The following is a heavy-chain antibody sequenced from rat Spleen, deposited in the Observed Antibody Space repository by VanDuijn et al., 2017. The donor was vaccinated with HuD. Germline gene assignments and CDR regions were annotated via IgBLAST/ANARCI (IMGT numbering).Heavy chain of an antibody. CDR1: GFTFSNYY. Sequence: EVQLVESGGGLVQPGKSLKLSCAASGFTFSNYYMAWVRQAPTKGLEWVASITNSGGNNYYRDSVKGRFTISRDDAKSTLYLQMDSLRSEDTATYYCARRHYGYTDYFDYWGQGVMVTVSS. CDR3: ARRHYGYTDYFDY. J-gene: IGHJ2*01. D-gene: IGHD1-9*01. V-gene: IGHV5S23*01. CDR2: ITNSGGNN.